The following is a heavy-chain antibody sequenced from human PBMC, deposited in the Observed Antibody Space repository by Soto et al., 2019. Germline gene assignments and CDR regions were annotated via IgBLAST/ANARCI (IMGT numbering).Heavy chain of an antibody. Sequence: GGSLRLSCTASGFTFGDYAMSWFRQAPGKGLEWVGFIRSEAYGGTTQYAASVKGRFTISRDDSKSIAYLQMNSLRAEDTAVYYCTKASIVVVVAATPFDYWGQGTLVTVSS. CDR3: TKASIVVVVAATPFDY. J-gene: IGHJ4*02. CDR2: IRSEAYGGTT. D-gene: IGHD2-15*01. CDR1: GFTFGDYA. V-gene: IGHV3-49*03.